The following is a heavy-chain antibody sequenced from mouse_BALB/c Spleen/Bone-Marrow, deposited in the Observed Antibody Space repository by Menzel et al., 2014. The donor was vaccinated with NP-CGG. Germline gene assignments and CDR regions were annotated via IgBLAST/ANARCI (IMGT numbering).Heavy chain of an antibody. Sequence: EVMLVESGGGLVQPGGSLKLSCAASGFDFSRYWMSWVRQAPGKGLEWIGEINPDSSTINYRPSLKDKFIISRDNAKNTLYLQMSKVRSEDPAPYYCARLSYYGRFAYWGQGTLVTVSA. CDR2: INPDSSTI. CDR1: GFDFSRYW. V-gene: IGHV4-1*02. CDR3: ARLSYYGRFAY. D-gene: IGHD1-1*01. J-gene: IGHJ3*01.